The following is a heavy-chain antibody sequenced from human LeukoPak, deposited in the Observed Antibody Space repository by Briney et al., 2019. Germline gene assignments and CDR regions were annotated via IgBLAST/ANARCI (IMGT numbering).Heavy chain of an antibody. Sequence: PGGSLRLSCAASGFTFSSYGMHWVRQAPGKGLEWVAVISYDGSNKYYADSVKGRFTISRDNSKNTLYLQMNSLRAEDTAVYYCAKDKALLWFGELLSFQVHFDYWGQGTLVTVSS. CDR3: AKDKALLWFGELLSFQVHFDY. CDR1: GFTFSSYG. J-gene: IGHJ4*02. CDR2: ISYDGSNK. V-gene: IGHV3-30*18. D-gene: IGHD3-10*01.